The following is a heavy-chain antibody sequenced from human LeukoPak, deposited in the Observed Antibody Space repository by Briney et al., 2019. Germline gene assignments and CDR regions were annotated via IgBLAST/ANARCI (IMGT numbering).Heavy chain of an antibody. Sequence: PSETLALTCTGSGGSICSGSDLWSWIRQPAGKELEWVGRVYTSGSTNYNPSLKSRVTISLDTSKNQFSLELQSVPAADTAVYYCARSWRKGPTFDHWGQGTRVTVSS. J-gene: IGHJ4*02. D-gene: IGHD1-26*01. V-gene: IGHV4-61*02. CDR3: ARSWRKGPTFDH. CDR1: GGSICSGSDL. CDR2: VYTSGST.